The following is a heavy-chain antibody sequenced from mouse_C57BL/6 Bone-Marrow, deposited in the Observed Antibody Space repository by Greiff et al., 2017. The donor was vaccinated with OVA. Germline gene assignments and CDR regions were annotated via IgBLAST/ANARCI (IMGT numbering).Heavy chain of an antibody. Sequence: QVQLQQPGTELVKPGASVKLSCKASGYTFTSYWMHWVKQRPGQGLEWIGNINPSNGGTNYNEKFKSKATLTVDKSSSTAYMQLSSLTSEDSAVYYCARSGSLSYGSSPHWYFDVWGTGTTVTVSS. CDR2: INPSNGGT. CDR3: ARSGSLSYGSSPHWYFDV. V-gene: IGHV1-53*01. J-gene: IGHJ1*03. CDR1: GYTFTSYW. D-gene: IGHD1-1*01.